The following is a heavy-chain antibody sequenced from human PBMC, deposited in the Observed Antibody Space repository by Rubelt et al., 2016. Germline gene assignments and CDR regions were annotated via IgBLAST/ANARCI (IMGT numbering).Heavy chain of an antibody. J-gene: IGHJ4*02. Sequence: EVQLVESGGGLVQPGGSLRLSCAASGFTFSSYWMHWVRQAPGKGLVWVSRIYSDGSSTNYADSVKGRFTIPVAKSKQTLLLQMNNLRAEDMAVQYGALNGRRSPYWGQGTRVTVST. D-gene: IGHD2-8*01. CDR3: ALNGRRSPY. V-gene: IGHV3-74*01. CDR1: GFTFSSYW. CDR2: IYSDGSST.